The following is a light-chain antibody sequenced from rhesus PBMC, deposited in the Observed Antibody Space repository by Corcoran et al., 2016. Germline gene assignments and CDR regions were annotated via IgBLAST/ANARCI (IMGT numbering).Light chain of an antibody. CDR1: QGISSW. CDR2: KAT. CDR3: LQYSSSPWT. Sequence: DIQMTQSPSSLSASVGDKVTITCRASQGISSWLAWYQQKPGKAPKLLIYKATSLQSGVPSRFSGSGSGTDVTLPISSLQPGDFATYYCLQYSSSPWTFGQGTKVEIK. V-gene: IGKV1-22*01. J-gene: IGKJ1*01.